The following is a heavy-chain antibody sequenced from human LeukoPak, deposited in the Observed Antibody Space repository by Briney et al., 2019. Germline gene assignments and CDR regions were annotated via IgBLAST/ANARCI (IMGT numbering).Heavy chain of an antibody. J-gene: IGHJ4*02. CDR2: VKSNIDGGTT. Sequence: GGSLRLSCAASGFAFIETWMSWVRQAPGKGLEWVGRVKSNIDGGTTDYSAPVKGRFTISRDDQKTTVFLQMNSLKTEDTAMYYCTTAALFYDRSGYPPFDSWGQGTLVTVSS. CDR3: TTAALFYDRSGYPPFDS. V-gene: IGHV3-15*01. D-gene: IGHD3-22*01. CDR1: GFAFIETW.